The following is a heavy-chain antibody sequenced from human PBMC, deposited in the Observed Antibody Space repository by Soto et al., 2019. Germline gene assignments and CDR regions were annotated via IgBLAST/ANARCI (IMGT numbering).Heavy chain of an antibody. D-gene: IGHD3-10*01. Sequence: EVQLFESGGGLLQPGGSLRLSWTSSDFNFSSYAMSWGRQAPGKGLEWVSGISGSGDSTYYADSVKGRFTISRDDSKNMLYVHMNSLRAEDTAVYYCAKGLGGFDSWGQGTLVTVSS. CDR3: AKGLGGFDS. CDR2: ISGSGDST. V-gene: IGHV3-23*01. J-gene: IGHJ4*02. CDR1: DFNFSSYA.